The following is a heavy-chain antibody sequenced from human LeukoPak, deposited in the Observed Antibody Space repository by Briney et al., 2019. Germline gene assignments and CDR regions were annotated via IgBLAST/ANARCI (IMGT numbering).Heavy chain of an antibody. V-gene: IGHV4-39*07. J-gene: IGHJ4*02. D-gene: IGHD4-17*01. CDR2: IYYSGST. Sequence: SETLSLTCTVSGGSISSSSYYWGWFRQPPEKGLEWIGNIYYSGSTYYNPSLKSRVTISVDTSKNQFSLKLSSVTAADTAVYYCARVMTTVTTYPTAFDYWGQGTLVTVSS. CDR1: GGSISSSSYY. CDR3: ARVMTTVTTYPTAFDY.